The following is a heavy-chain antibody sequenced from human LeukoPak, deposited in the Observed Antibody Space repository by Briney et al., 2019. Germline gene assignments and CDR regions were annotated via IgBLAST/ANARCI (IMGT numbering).Heavy chain of an antibody. D-gene: IGHD3-22*01. CDR3: RVTGSRVYDSSGYYYDYFDY. CDR1: GGSVSSGGYY. CDR2: IYYSGSP. J-gene: IGHJ4*02. Sequence: SQTLSLTCTVSGGSVSSGGYYWSWIRQHPGKGLEWLGYIYYSGSPYYNLSLKSRGTMSLDTSKNQFSLKLSSVTAADTAVYYCRVTGSRVYDSSGYYYDYFDYWGQGTLVTVSS. V-gene: IGHV4-31*03.